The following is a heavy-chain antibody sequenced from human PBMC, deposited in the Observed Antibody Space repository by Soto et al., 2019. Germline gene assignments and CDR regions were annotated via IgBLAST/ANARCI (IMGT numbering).Heavy chain of an antibody. CDR2: ISSNSGSI. CDR3: AKDAGWRGAEHLHH. V-gene: IGHV3-9*01. D-gene: IGHD1-26*01. J-gene: IGHJ1*01. CDR1: GFTFGNYV. Sequence: EVQLVESGGGLVQPGRSLRLSCAASGFTFGNYVMHWVRRDPGKGLEWVSGISSNSGSIDYADSVKVRFTISRDNAKNSLYLQMNILRAEDTALYYCAKDAGWRGAEHLHHWCQGSLVIVSS.